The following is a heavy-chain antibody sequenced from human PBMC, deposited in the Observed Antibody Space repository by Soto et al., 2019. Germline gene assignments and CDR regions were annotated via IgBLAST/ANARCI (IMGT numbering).Heavy chain of an antibody. Sequence: EVQLVESGGGLVQPGGSLRLSCAASGFTFSSYSMNWVRQAPGKGLEWVSYISSSSSTIYYADSVKGRFTISRDNAKNSLYLQMNSRRAEDKAVYYCAREIYDSSGYYAPFDYWGQGTLVTVSS. D-gene: IGHD3-22*01. J-gene: IGHJ4*02. CDR1: GFTFSSYS. CDR2: ISSSSSTI. V-gene: IGHV3-48*01. CDR3: AREIYDSSGYYAPFDY.